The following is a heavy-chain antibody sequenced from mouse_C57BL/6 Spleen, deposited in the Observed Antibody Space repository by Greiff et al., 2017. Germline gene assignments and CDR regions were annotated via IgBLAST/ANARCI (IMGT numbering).Heavy chain of an antibody. Sequence: QVQLQQPGAELVRPGTSVKLSCKASGYTFTSYWMHWVKQSPGQGLEWIGVIDPSDSYTNYNQQFKGKATMTVDTSSSTAYMQHSSLTSEDSAVNYCARPDSSGYYFDDWGQGTTLTVSS. CDR2: IDPSDSYT. D-gene: IGHD3-2*02. CDR1: GYTFTSYW. CDR3: ARPDSSGYYFDD. V-gene: IGHV1-59*01. J-gene: IGHJ2*01.